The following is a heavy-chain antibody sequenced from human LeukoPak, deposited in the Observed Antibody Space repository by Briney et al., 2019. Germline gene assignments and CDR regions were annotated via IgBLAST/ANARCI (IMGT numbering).Heavy chain of an antibody. CDR1: GGTFGSYA. D-gene: IGHD1-20*01. V-gene: IGHV1-69*05. CDR2: IIPIFGTA. J-gene: IGHJ6*03. CDR3: ARGKYNWNYYYYMDV. Sequence: ASVKVSCKASGGTFGSYAISWVRQAPGQGLEWMGGIIPIFGTANYAQKFQGRVTITTDESTSTAYMELSSLRSEDTAVYYCARGKYNWNYYYYMDVWGKGTTVTVSS.